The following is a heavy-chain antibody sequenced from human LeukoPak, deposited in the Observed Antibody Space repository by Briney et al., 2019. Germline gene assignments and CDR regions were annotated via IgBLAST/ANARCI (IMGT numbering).Heavy chain of an antibody. CDR2: INGRGGII. D-gene: IGHD2-21*01. V-gene: IGHV3-48*04. J-gene: IGHJ4*02. CDR3: AREGDGSRYYFDY. Sequence: PGGSLRLTCKASGFSFSNYYMNWVRQAPGKGLEWLSHINGRGGIINYADSVKGRFTISRDNARNSLDLHMSSLGAEDTAVYYCAREGDGSRYYFDYWGQGILATVSS. CDR1: GFSFSNYY.